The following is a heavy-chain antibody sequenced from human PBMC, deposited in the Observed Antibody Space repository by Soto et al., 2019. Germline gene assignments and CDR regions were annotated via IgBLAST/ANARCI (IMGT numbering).Heavy chain of an antibody. CDR2: IYCDDDK. CDR1: GFSLDTSGVG. V-gene: IGHV2-5*02. Sequence: QITLKESGPTLVKPTQTLTLTCTFSGFSLDTSGVGVAWIRQPPGKALEWLTLIYCDDDKRYSPSLRSRLTITKDTSENRVVLTMTNMDPVDTATYYCSHMESRVASYGLDVWGQGTTVTVSS. D-gene: IGHD3-3*01. J-gene: IGHJ6*02. CDR3: SHMESRVASYGLDV.